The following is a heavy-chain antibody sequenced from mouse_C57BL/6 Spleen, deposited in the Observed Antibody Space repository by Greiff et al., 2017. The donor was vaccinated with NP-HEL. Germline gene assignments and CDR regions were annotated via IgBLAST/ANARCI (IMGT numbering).Heavy chain of an antibody. J-gene: IGHJ4*01. D-gene: IGHD2-10*01. CDR1: GYTFTSYW. V-gene: IGHV1-59*01. CDR2: IDPSDSYT. Sequence: QVQLQQPGAELVRPGTSVKLSCKASGYTFTSYWMHWVKQRPGQGLEWIGVIDPSDSYTNYNQKFKGKATLTVDTSSSTAYMQLSSLTSEDSAVYYFARFGGLLRAMDYWGQGTSVTVSS. CDR3: ARFGGLLRAMDY.